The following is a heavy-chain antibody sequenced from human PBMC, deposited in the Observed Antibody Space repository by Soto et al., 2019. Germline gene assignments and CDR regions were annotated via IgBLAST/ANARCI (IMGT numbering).Heavy chain of an antibody. D-gene: IGHD6-13*01. Sequence: GGSLRLSCAASGLTFSSYAMSWVRQAPGKGLEWVSAISGSGGSTYYADSVKGRFTISRDNSKNTLYLQMNSLRAEDTAVYYCAISGSSWYDAFDIWGQGTMVTVSS. CDR2: ISGSGGST. CDR3: AISGSSWYDAFDI. CDR1: GLTFSSYA. V-gene: IGHV3-23*01. J-gene: IGHJ3*02.